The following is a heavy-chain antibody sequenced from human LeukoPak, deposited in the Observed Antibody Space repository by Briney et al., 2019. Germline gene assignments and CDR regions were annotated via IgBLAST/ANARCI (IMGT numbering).Heavy chain of an antibody. V-gene: IGHV3-48*02. CDR1: GFTFSTYN. CDR2: ISSSSTTI. CDR3: ASPIVGATSPASPNFDY. Sequence: PGGSLRLSCAGSGFTFSTYNMNWVRQAPGKGLEWLSYISSSSTTIYYADSVKGRFTISRDNAKNSLYLQMNSLRDEDTAVYYCASPIVGATSPASPNFDYWGQGTLVTVSS. D-gene: IGHD1-26*01. J-gene: IGHJ4*02.